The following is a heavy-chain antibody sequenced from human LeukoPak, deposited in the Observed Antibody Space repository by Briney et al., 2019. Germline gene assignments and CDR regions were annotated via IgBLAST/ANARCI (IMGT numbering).Heavy chain of an antibody. CDR1: GFTFSDYY. D-gene: IGHD1-26*01. CDR2: ISSSGSTI. CDR3: ATDGTATGDMDV. V-gene: IGHV3-11*04. J-gene: IGHJ6*03. Sequence: GGSLRPSCAGSGFTFSDYYMSGIRQAPGKGLEWVSYISSSGSTIYYADSVKGRFTISRDNAKNSLYLQMNSLRAEDTAVYYCATDGTATGDMDVWGKGTTVIVSS.